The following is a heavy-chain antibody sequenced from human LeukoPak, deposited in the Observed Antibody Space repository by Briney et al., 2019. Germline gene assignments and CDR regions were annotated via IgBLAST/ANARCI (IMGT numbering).Heavy chain of an antibody. D-gene: IGHD3-10*01. CDR1: GGSISSYY. CDR2: IYYSGST. J-gene: IGHJ4*02. CDR3: ARDLSGSGAFDY. V-gene: IGHV4-59*12. Sequence: SETRSLTCTVSGGSISSYYWSWIRQPPGKGLEWIGYIYYSGSTNYNPSLKSRVTISVDKSKNQFSLKLSSVTAADTAVYYCARDLSGSGAFDYWGQGTLVTVSS.